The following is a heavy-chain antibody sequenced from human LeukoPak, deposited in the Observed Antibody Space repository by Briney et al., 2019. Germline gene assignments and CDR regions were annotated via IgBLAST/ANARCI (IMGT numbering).Heavy chain of an antibody. Sequence: SETLSLTCTVSGDSISSGLYYWSWTRQPAGKGLEYIGRMFASGSTNYSPSLKSRVTISADMSGNQFSLTLTSVTAADTAVYYCARAFSIGRRGFYYMDVWGAGTTVTVSS. V-gene: IGHV4-61*02. CDR2: MFASGST. CDR1: GDSISSGLYY. CDR3: ARAFSIGRRGFYYMDV. D-gene: IGHD2-15*01. J-gene: IGHJ6*03.